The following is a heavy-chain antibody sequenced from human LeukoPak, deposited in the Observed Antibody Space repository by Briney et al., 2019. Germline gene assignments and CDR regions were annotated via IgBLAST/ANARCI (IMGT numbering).Heavy chain of an antibody. Sequence: GRSLRLSCAASGFTFSSYAMHWVRQAPGNGLEWVAVISYDGSNKYYADSVKGRFTISRDNSKNTLYLQMNSLRAEDTAVYYCARVQGRYSYGSGFDYWGQGTLVTVSS. CDR1: GFTFSSYA. CDR3: ARVQGRYSYGSGFDY. V-gene: IGHV3-30*04. D-gene: IGHD5-18*01. CDR2: ISYDGSNK. J-gene: IGHJ4*02.